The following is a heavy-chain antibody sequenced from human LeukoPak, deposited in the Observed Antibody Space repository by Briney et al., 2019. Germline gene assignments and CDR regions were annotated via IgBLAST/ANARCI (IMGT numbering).Heavy chain of an antibody. CDR1: GYTFTGCY. CDR2: INPHTGDT. Sequence: ASVKVSCKASGYTFTGCYMHWVRQAPGQGLEWLGWINPHTGDTYHAQKFQGRVTMTRDASVNTAYMQLSRLKSDDTAIYYCARGEAPEDKWGQGTLVTVSS. CDR3: ARGEAPEDK. V-gene: IGHV1-2*02. J-gene: IGHJ4*02.